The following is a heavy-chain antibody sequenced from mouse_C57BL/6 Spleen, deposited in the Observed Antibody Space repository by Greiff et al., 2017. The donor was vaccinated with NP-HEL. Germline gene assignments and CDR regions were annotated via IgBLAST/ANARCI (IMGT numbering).Heavy chain of an antibody. CDR1: GYTFTSYW. J-gene: IGHJ2*01. CDR3: ARARVLDD. Sequence: VQLQQPGAELVRPGSSVKLSCKASGYTFTSYWMDWVKQRPGQGLEWIGNIYPSDSETHYNQKFKDKATLTVDKSSSTAYMQLSSLTSEDAADYYCARARVLDDWGQGTTLTVSS. CDR2: IYPSDSET. V-gene: IGHV1-61*01.